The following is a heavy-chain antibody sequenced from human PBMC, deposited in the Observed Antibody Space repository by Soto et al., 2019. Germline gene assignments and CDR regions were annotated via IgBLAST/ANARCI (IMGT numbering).Heavy chain of an antibody. D-gene: IGHD6-19*01. V-gene: IGHV1-69*01. Sequence: QVQLVQSGAEVKKPGSSVKVSCKASGGTFSSYAISWVRQAPGQGLEWMGGIIPIFGTANYAQKFQGRVTITADESTSTAYMELSSLRSEDTAVYYCARDMIDPVAGTIDYFDSWGQGTLVTVSS. CDR1: GGTFSSYA. J-gene: IGHJ4*02. CDR2: IIPIFGTA. CDR3: ARDMIDPVAGTIDYFDS.